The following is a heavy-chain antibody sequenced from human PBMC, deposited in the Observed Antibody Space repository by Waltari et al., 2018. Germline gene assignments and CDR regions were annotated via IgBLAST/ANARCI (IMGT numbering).Heavy chain of an antibody. Sequence: QVQLQESGPGLVKPSQTLSLTCTVSGGSISSGSYYWSWIRQPAGQGLEWIGRIYTSGSTNYNPSLKSRVTISVDTSKNQFSLKLSSVTAADTAVYYCARGNCSGGSCYLLDYYYMDVWGKGTTVTVSS. CDR2: IYTSGST. CDR3: ARGNCSGGSCYLLDYYYMDV. CDR1: GGSISSGSYY. D-gene: IGHD2-15*01. J-gene: IGHJ6*03. V-gene: IGHV4-61*02.